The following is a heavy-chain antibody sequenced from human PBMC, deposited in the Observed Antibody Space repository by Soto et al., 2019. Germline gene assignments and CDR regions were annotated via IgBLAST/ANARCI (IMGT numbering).Heavy chain of an antibody. D-gene: IGHD6-19*01. Sequence: PGGSLRLSCLASGITFSSYAMSWVRQAPGKGLEWASSISGSGVSTYYADSVKGRFTISRDNSKNTLYLQMSSLRAEDTAVYYCARGMASNYYYGMDVWGQGTTVTVSS. CDR3: ARGMASNYYYGMDV. V-gene: IGHV3-23*01. CDR2: ISGSGVST. J-gene: IGHJ6*02. CDR1: GITFSSYA.